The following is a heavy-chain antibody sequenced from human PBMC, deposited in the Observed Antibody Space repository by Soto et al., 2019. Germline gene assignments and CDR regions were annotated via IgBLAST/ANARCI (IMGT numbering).Heavy chain of an antibody. D-gene: IGHD6-25*01. V-gene: IGHV1-24*01. Sequence: GASVKVSCQVSGYTLTELSMHWVRQAPGKGLEWMGGFDPEDGETIYAQKFQGRVTMTEDTSTDTAYMELSSLRSEDTAVYYCATSGWNSSGEVFDYWGQGTLVTVSS. J-gene: IGHJ4*02. CDR1: GYTLTELS. CDR2: FDPEDGET. CDR3: ATSGWNSSGEVFDY.